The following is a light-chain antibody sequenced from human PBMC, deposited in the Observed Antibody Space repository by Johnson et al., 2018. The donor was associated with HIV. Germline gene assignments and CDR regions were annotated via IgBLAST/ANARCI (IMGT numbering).Light chain of an antibody. CDR1: SSNIGNNY. Sequence: QSVLTQPPSVSAAPGQKVTISCSGSSSNIGNNYVSWYKQLPGRAPKLLIYDNDKRPSGIPDRFSGSKSGTSATLGITGLQTGDEADYYCETWDSSLSGYYVFGTGTKLTVL. V-gene: IGLV1-51*01. J-gene: IGLJ1*01. CDR3: ETWDSSLSGYYV. CDR2: DND.